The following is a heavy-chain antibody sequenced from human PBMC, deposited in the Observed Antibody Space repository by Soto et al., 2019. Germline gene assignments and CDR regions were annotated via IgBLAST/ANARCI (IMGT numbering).Heavy chain of an antibody. V-gene: IGHV4-30-4*01. CDR3: ASGLGFGEPCDY. Sequence: SETLSLTCILSARSISSGDYYWSWIRQPPGKGLEWIGYIYYSGITYSNPSLKVRVTISVDTSKDQLSLKLSSVTAADTDVYYCASGLGFGEPCDYWGQGTLVTVSS. CDR1: ARSISSGDYY. J-gene: IGHJ4*02. D-gene: IGHD3-10*01. CDR2: IYYSGIT.